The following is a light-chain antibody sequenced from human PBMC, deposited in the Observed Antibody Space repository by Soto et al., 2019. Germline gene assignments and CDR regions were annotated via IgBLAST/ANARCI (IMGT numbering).Light chain of an antibody. J-gene: IGKJ3*01. CDR3: QKCNSDPCT. CDR2: AAS. Sequence: DTQMTQSPSSLSASVGDRVTITCRASQGIYNYLAWYQQKPGKVPKILIYAASSLVSGVPSRLSGSGAGTDFTHTHSSLQPEDVETHHHQKCNSDPCTFGPGTKVDIK. V-gene: IGKV1-27*01. CDR1: QGIYNY.